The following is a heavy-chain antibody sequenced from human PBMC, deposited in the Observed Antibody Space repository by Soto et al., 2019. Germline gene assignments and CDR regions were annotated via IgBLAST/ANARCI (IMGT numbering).Heavy chain of an antibody. V-gene: IGHV3-30-3*01. CDR3: ARDPFIPVSGTGRGYYYGMDV. CDR2: ISYDGTNK. J-gene: IGHJ6*02. Sequence: AEGSLRLSCAASGFTFSSYAMHWVRQAPGKGLEWVAVISYDGTNKYYADSVKGRFTISRDNSKNTLYLQMNSLRTEDTAVYYCARDPFIPVSGTGRGYYYGMDVWGQGTTVTVSS. CDR1: GFTFSSYA. D-gene: IGHD1-7*01.